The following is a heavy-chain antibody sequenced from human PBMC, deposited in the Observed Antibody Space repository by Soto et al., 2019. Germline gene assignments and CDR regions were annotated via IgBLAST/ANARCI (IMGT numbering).Heavy chain of an antibody. CDR3: ARPSTYYPHAFDI. CDR1: GGTFSSYT. CDR2: IIPILGMA. J-gene: IGHJ3*02. V-gene: IGHV1-69*02. D-gene: IGHD3-10*01. Sequence: QVQLVQSGAEVKKPGSSVKVSCKASGGTFSSYTISWVRQAPGQGLEWMGRIIPILGMANYAQKFQGRVTITADKSTSTAYMELSSLRSEDTAVYYCARPSTYYPHAFDIWGQGTMVTVSS.